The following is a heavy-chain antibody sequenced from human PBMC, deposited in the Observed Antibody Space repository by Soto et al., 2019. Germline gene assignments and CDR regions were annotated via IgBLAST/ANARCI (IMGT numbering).Heavy chain of an antibody. CDR3: ARVRAGSVGWFDP. Sequence: GGSLRLSCAASGFTFSNHYIDWVRQAPGKGLDWVGRARNKANSYTTEYAASVKGRVTISRDDSKNSAYLQMNSLKTEDTAVYYCARVRAGSVGWFDPWGQGTLVTVSS. CDR2: ARNKANSYTT. D-gene: IGHD6-19*01. J-gene: IGHJ5*02. CDR1: GFTFSNHY. V-gene: IGHV3-72*01.